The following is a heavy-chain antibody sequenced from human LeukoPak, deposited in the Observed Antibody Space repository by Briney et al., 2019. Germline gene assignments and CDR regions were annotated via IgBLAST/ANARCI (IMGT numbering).Heavy chain of an antibody. CDR3: ARDDCSGDGCYSFDY. J-gene: IGHJ4*02. V-gene: IGHV4-59*01. CDR1: GGSMSGYF. D-gene: IGHD2-15*01. Sequence: SQTLSLTCTVSGGSMSGYFWSWIRQPPGKGMEWIGYIYYSGSTNYNPSLKSRVTISVDTSKIQFSLKLSSVTAADTAVYYCARDDCSGDGCYSFDYWGQGTLVTGFS. CDR2: IYYSGST.